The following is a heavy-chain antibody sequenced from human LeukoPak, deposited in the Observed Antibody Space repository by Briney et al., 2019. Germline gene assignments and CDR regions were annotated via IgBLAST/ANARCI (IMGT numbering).Heavy chain of an antibody. Sequence: SETLSLTCAVSGGSISSGSYYWSWIRQPAGKGLEWIGRIYTSGSTNYNPSLKSRVTISVDTSKNQFSLKLSSVTAADTAVYYCARDPVPHLDYDFWSGYYPRVIWGQGTLVTVSS. CDR2: IYTSGST. D-gene: IGHD3-3*01. J-gene: IGHJ4*02. CDR1: GGSISSGSYY. V-gene: IGHV4-61*02. CDR3: ARDPVPHLDYDFWSGYYPRVI.